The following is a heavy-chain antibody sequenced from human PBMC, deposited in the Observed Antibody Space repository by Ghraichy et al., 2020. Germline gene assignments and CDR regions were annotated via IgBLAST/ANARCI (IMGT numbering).Heavy chain of an antibody. J-gene: IGHJ4*02. V-gene: IGHV1-46*01. CDR1: GYTFTSYY. D-gene: IGHD3-22*01. CDR2: INPSGGST. Sequence: ASVKVSCKASGYTFTSYYMHWVRQAPGQGLEWMGIINPSGGSTSYAQKFQGRVTMTRDTSTSTVYMELSSLRSEDTAVYYCARCFYDSSGYFPESDTGYFDYWGQGTLVTVSS. CDR3: ARCFYDSSGYFPESDTGYFDY.